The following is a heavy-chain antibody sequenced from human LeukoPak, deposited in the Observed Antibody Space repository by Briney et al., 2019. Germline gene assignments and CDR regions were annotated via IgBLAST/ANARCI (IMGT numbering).Heavy chain of an antibody. D-gene: IGHD1-26*01. CDR3: ARDWHSGSYPEYFDY. CDR1: GFTFDDYG. CDR2: INWNGGST. Sequence: PGGSLRLSCAASGFTFDDYGMSWVRQAPGKGLEWVSGINWNGGSTGYADSVKGRFTISRDNAKNSLYLQMNSLRAEDTALYYCARDWHSGSYPEYFDYWGQGTLVTVSS. V-gene: IGHV3-20*04. J-gene: IGHJ4*02.